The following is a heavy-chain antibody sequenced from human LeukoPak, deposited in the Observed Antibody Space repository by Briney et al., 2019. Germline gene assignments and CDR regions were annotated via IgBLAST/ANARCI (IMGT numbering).Heavy chain of an antibody. CDR3: ASYMITFGGVIVKPDDY. D-gene: IGHD3-16*02. J-gene: IGHJ4*02. V-gene: IGHV3-23*01. CDR2: ISGSGGST. CDR1: GFTFSSYA. Sequence: GGSLRLSCAASGFTFSSYAMSWVRQAPGKGLEWVSAISGSGGSTYYADSVKGRFTISRDNSENTLYLQMNSLRAEDTAVYYCASYMITFGGVIVKPDDYWGQGTLVTVSS.